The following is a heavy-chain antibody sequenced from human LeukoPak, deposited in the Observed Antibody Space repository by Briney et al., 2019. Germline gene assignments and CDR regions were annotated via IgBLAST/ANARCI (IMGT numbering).Heavy chain of an antibody. D-gene: IGHD7-27*01. J-gene: IGHJ4*02. CDR1: GFTFSSYT. V-gene: IGHV3-23*01. Sequence: GGSLRLSCTASGFTFSSYTMTWVRQAPGKGLKWVSTITTGDGNTYYADSVKGPFTVSRDDSKNTLYLQMSSLRAEDTAVYYCAKDGGLWVSAHWGDSWGRGTLVTVSS. CDR3: AKDGGLWVSAHWGDS. CDR2: ITTGDGNT.